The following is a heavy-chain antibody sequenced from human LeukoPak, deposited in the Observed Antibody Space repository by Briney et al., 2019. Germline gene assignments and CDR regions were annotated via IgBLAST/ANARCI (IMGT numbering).Heavy chain of an antibody. CDR1: GFTFISYA. Sequence: PGGSLRLSCAASGFTFISYAMSWVRQAPGKGLEWVANINQDGSERYYVDSVKGRFTISRDNAKNSLFLQMNSLRADDTAVYYCARGSGYIYCFGVGYYASSGYNDYWGQGTLVTVSS. V-gene: IGHV3-7*04. D-gene: IGHD3-22*01. CDR2: INQDGSER. CDR3: ARGSGYIYCFGVGYYASSGYNDY. J-gene: IGHJ4*02.